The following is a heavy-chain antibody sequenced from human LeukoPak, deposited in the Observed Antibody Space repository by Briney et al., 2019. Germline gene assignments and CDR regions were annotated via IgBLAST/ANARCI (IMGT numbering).Heavy chain of an antibody. J-gene: IGHJ4*02. Sequence: GGSLRLSCAASGSTFSSYAMSWVRQAPGKGLEWVSAISGSGGSTYYADSVKGRFTISRDNSKNTLYLQMNSLRAEDTAVYYCAKDGYSSSPQTLNYFDYWGQGTLVTVSS. D-gene: IGHD6-6*01. CDR1: GSTFSSYA. CDR2: ISGSGGST. V-gene: IGHV3-23*01. CDR3: AKDGYSSSPQTLNYFDY.